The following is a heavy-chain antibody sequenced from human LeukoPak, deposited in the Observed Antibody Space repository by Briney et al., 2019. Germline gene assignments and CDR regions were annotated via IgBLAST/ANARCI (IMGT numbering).Heavy chain of an antibody. J-gene: IGHJ5*02. CDR1: GYTFTSYA. Sequence: GAPVKVSCKASGYTFTSYAMHWVRQAPGQRLEWMGWINAGNGNTKYSQKFQGRVTITRDTSASTAYMELSSLRSEDTAVYYCARSLTDYDFWSGYQLDNWFDPWGQGTLVTVSS. V-gene: IGHV1-3*01. CDR3: ARSLTDYDFWSGYQLDNWFDP. CDR2: INAGNGNT. D-gene: IGHD3-3*01.